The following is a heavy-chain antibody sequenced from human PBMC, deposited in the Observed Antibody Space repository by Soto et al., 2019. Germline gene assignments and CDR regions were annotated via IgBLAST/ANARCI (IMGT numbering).Heavy chain of an antibody. CDR2: INHSGST. J-gene: IGHJ6*02. D-gene: IGHD5-12*01. Sequence: PSETLSLTCAVYGGSFSGYYWSWIRQPPGKGLEWIGEINHSGSTNYNPSLKSRVTISVDTSKNQFSLKLSSVTAADTAVYYCARERKDIVATSPDHYYYYYGMDVWGQGTTVTV. V-gene: IGHV4-34*01. CDR1: GGSFSGYY. CDR3: ARERKDIVATSPDHYYYYYGMDV.